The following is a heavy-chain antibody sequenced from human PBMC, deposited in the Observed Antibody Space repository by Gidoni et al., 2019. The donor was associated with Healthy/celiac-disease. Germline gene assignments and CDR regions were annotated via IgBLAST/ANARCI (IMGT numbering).Heavy chain of an antibody. J-gene: IGHJ6*03. Sequence: EVQLLESGGGLVQPGGSLRLSGAASGFTFSSYAMSWVRQAPGQGLEGVSAISGSGGSTYYADSVKGRFTISRDNSKNTLYLQMNSLRAEDTAVYYCAKTHSSGYYYYYYMDVWGKGTTVTVSS. D-gene: IGHD3-22*01. CDR2: ISGSGGST. CDR1: GFTFSSYA. V-gene: IGHV3-23*01. CDR3: AKTHSSGYYYYYYMDV.